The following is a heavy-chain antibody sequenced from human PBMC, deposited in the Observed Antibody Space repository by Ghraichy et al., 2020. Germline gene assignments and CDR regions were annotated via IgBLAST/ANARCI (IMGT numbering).Heavy chain of an antibody. CDR1: GFTFSNAW. Sequence: GESLNISCAASGFTFSNAWMSWVRQAPGKGLEWVGRIKSKTDGGTTDYAAPVKGRFTISRDDSKNTLYLQMNSLKTEDTAVYYCTTLDYGGNSGADYWGQGTLVTVSS. CDR2: IKSKTDGGTT. D-gene: IGHD4-23*01. CDR3: TTLDYGGNSGADY. J-gene: IGHJ4*02. V-gene: IGHV3-15*01.